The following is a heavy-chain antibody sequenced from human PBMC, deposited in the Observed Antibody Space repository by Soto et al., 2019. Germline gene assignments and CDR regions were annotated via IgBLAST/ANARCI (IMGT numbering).Heavy chain of an antibody. D-gene: IGHD3-9*01. CDR3: ARDLFLTGYYTDYYYGMDV. CDR2: INPNSGGT. CDR1: GYTFTGYY. V-gene: IGHV1-2*02. J-gene: IGHJ6*02. Sequence: ASVKVSCKASGYTFTGYYMHWVRQAPGQGLEWVGWINPNSGGTNYAQKFQGRVTMTRDTSISTAYMELSRLRSDDTAVYYCARDLFLTGYYTDYYYGMDVWGQGTTVTVSS.